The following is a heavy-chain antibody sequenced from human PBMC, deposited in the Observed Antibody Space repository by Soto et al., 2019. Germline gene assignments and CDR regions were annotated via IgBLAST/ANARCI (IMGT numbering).Heavy chain of an antibody. CDR2: IYYRGGT. CDR1: GGSIRSGGYF. V-gene: IGHV4-31*03. Sequence: VQLQESGPGLVKPSQTLCLTCTVSGGSIRSGGYFWSWVRQQPGKGLEWIGHIYYRGGTSYNPSLESRVAISVDTSKNEFALKVKSVTAADTAIYYSARFAKEENPKLESWYAFNFWGRGTLVTVSS. CDR3: ARFAKEENPKLESWYAFNF. D-gene: IGHD6-13*01. J-gene: IGHJ4*02.